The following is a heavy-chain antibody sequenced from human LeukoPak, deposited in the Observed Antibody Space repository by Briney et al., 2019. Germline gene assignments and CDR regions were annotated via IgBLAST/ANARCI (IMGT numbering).Heavy chain of an antibody. CDR1: GFTFSNYY. V-gene: IGHV3-7*01. Sequence: PGGSLRLSCTASGFTFSNYYMTWVRQAPGKGLEWVANIKPDGSEKYYVDSVKGRFTMSRDNAKESVYLQMNSLRAEDAAVYYCARVDGPEYYYDTSGWLDYWGQGTLVTVSS. CDR2: IKPDGSEK. J-gene: IGHJ4*02. CDR3: ARVDGPEYYYDTSGWLDY. D-gene: IGHD3-22*01.